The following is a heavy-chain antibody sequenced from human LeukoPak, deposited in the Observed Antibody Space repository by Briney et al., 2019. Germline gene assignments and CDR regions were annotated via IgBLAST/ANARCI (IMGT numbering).Heavy chain of an antibody. V-gene: IGHV3-48*02. Sequence: GGSLRLSCAASGFTFSSYSMNWVRQAPGKGLEWVSYTSSSSSTIYYADSVKGRFTISRDNAKNSLYLQMNSLRDEDTAVYYCAREGYNWNDSRFYYYYYMDVWGKGTTVTVSS. D-gene: IGHD1-20*01. CDR3: AREGYNWNDSRFYYYYYMDV. CDR2: TSSSSSTI. J-gene: IGHJ6*03. CDR1: GFTFSSYS.